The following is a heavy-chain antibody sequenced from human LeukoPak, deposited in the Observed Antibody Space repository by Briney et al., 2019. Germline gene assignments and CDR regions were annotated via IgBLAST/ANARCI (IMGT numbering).Heavy chain of an antibody. CDR1: GFTFSNYW. CDR2: IKQDGSEK. CDR3: ARFLDYYYGMDV. V-gene: IGHV3-7*03. J-gene: IGHJ6*02. Sequence: PGGSLRLSCAASGFTFSNYWMNWIRQAPGKGLEWVANIKQDGSEKYYVDSVKGRFTISRDNAKNSLNLQMNSLRAEDTAVYYCARFLDYYYGMDVWGQGTTVTVSS.